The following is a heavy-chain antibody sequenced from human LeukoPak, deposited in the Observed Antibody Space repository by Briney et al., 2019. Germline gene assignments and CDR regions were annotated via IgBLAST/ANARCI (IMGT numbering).Heavy chain of an antibody. D-gene: IGHD3-10*01. J-gene: IGHJ4*02. CDR1: GGSFSDYY. Sequence: SETLSLTCTVYGGSFSDYYWGWIRQPPGKGLEWIGEIHPSGSTNYSPSLKSRVTISLDASKNQFSLKLSSVAAADTAVYYCARAQSNITMVRGVSPSYYFDYWGQGTLVTVSS. V-gene: IGHV4-34*01. CDR2: IHPSGST. CDR3: ARAQSNITMVRGVSPSYYFDY.